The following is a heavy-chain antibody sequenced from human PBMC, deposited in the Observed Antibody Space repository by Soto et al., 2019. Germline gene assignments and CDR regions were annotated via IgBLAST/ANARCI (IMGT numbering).Heavy chain of an antibody. Sequence: SETLSLTCTVSGGSISSGDYYWSWIRQPPGKGLEWIGYIYDSGSTDYNPSLKSRVTISVDTSKNQFSLKLSSVTAADTAVYYCARDGDAYTFDYWGQGTLVTVS. D-gene: IGHD2-2*01. CDR3: ARDGDAYTFDY. CDR1: GGSISSGDYY. J-gene: IGHJ4*02. V-gene: IGHV4-30-4*01. CDR2: IYDSGST.